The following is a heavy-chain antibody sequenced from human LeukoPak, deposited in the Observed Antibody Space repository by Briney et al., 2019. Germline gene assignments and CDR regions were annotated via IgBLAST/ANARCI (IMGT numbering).Heavy chain of an antibody. CDR2: INHSGST. CDR3: GGSDDYGDYEGFLDY. Sequence: PSETLSLTCAVYGGSFSGYYWSWIRQPPGKGLEWIGEINHSGSTNYNPSLKSRVTISVDTSKNQFSLKLSSVTAADMAVYYCGGSDDYGDYEGFLDYWGQGTLVTVSS. D-gene: IGHD4-17*01. J-gene: IGHJ4*02. V-gene: IGHV4-34*01. CDR1: GGSFSGYY.